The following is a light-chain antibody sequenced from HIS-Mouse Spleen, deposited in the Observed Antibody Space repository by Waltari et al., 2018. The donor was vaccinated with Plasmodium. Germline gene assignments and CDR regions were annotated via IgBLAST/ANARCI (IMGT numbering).Light chain of an antibody. J-gene: IGKJ2*01. CDR3: QQYNNWPYT. CDR1: QSIGSS. V-gene: IGKV6-21*01. CDR2: YAS. Sequence: EIVLTQSPDFQSVTPKEKVTITCRASQSIGSSLHWYQQKPDQSPKLLIKYASQSFSGVPSRFSGSGSGTDFTLTINSLEAEDFAVYYCQQYNNWPYTFGQGTKLEIK.